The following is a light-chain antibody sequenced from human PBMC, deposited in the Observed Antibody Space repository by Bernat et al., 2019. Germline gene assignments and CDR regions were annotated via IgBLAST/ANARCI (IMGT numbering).Light chain of an antibody. CDR2: EAS. CDR3: QQFDDFPQT. CDR1: HDINNY. Sequence: DIQMTQSPSSLSASVGDRVTITCQASHDINNYLNWFQQKAGKAPKLQIYEASSLKRGVPSRFSGNGSGTEFTLTISNLQPEDIGTYFCQQFDDFPQTFGQGTRVEVK. J-gene: IGKJ1*01. V-gene: IGKV1-33*01.